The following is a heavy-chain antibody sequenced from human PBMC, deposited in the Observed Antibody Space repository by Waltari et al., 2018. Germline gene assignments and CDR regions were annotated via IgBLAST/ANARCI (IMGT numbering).Heavy chain of an antibody. V-gene: IGHV3-33*01. Sequence: QVQLVESGGGVVQPGRSLRLSCAASGLTVSSYGMRGVSEAQGKGLEWVAVIGYDGRNEHHADSVKGRFTISRDNSKNTLYLQMNSLRVEDTAVYYCARGVMAVPVTTYYGIDVWGQGTTVTVSS. J-gene: IGHJ6*02. CDR1: GLTVSSYG. CDR2: IGYDGRNE. D-gene: IGHD2-2*01. CDR3: ARGVMAVPVTTYYGIDV.